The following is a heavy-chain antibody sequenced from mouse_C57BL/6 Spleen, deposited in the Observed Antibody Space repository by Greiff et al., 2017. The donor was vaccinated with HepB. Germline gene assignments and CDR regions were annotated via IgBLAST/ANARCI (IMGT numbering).Heavy chain of an antibody. CDR1: GYTFTDHT. CDR2: IYPRDGST. D-gene: IGHD2-1*01. J-gene: IGHJ4*01. Sequence: VQLQQPGAELVKPGASVKLSSKASGYTFTDHTIHWMKQRPEQGLEWIGYIYPRDGSTKYNEKFKGKATLTADKSSSTAYMQLNSLTSEASAVYFCARVYYGNYDYYAMDYWGQGTSVTVSS. V-gene: IGHV1-78*01. CDR3: ARVYYGNYDYYAMDY.